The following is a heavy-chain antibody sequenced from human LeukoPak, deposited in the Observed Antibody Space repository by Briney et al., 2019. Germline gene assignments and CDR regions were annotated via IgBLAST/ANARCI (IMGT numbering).Heavy chain of an antibody. V-gene: IGHV1-69*05. D-gene: IGHD4-23*01. CDR2: IIPIFGTA. CDR3: ARETATVVTPGAFDI. J-gene: IGHJ3*02. CDR1: GGTFSSYA. Sequence: ASVKVSCKASGGTFSSYAISWVRQAPGQGLEWMGGIIPIFGTANYAQKFQGRVTTTTDESTSTAYMELSSLRSEDTAVYYCARETATVVTPGAFDIWGQGTMVTVSS.